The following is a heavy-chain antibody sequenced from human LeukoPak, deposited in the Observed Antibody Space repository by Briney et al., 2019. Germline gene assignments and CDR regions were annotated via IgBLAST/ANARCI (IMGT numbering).Heavy chain of an antibody. V-gene: IGHV4-61*01. D-gene: IGHD2-21*02. Sequence: PSETLSLTCTVSGGSVNSGSYSWSWIRQPPGKGLEWIGYIYYSGSTKYNRSLKSRVTISVDRSKNQFSLKLSSVTAADTAVYYCARVSTYCGGDCPVYKFDYWGQGTLVTVSS. J-gene: IGHJ4*02. CDR2: IYYSGST. CDR3: ARVSTYCGGDCPVYKFDY. CDR1: GGSVNSGSYS.